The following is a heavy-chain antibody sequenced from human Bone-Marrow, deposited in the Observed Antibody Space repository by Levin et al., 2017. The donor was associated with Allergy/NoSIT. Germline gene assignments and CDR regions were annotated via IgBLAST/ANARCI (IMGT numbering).Heavy chain of an antibody. J-gene: IGHJ5*02. Sequence: MTPETLSLTCTVSGGSINNTNHYWSWIRQPAGKGLEWIGRMFAGGAATYNRSLRSRVTISIDTSKNQFSLKLTSVTAADTAVYYCARDETFNSWHVGWFDPWGQGTLVTVSS. V-gene: IGHV4-61*02. CDR3: ARDETFNSWHVGWFDP. CDR2: MFAGGAA. D-gene: IGHD6-13*01. CDR1: GGSINNTNHY.